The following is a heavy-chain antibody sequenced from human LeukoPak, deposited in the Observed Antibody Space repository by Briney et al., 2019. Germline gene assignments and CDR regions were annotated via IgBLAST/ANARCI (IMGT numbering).Heavy chain of an antibody. Sequence: ASVKVSCKASGYTFTTYDINWVRPAPGQGLEWMGRISAYNGNTNYEQKLQGRVTMTTDTSTRTAYMELRSLRSDDTAVYYCARVATGTRSFDYWGQGTLVTVSS. J-gene: IGHJ4*02. CDR1: GYTFTTYD. V-gene: IGHV1-18*01. CDR3: ARVATGTRSFDY. D-gene: IGHD1/OR15-1a*01. CDR2: ISAYNGNT.